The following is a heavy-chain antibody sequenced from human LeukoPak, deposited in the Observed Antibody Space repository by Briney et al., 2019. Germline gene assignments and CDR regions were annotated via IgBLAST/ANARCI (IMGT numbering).Heavy chain of an antibody. CDR2: IIPIFGTA. CDR1: GGTFSSYA. CDR3: ARGSIVGAKTLGFGAFDI. V-gene: IGHV1-69*13. J-gene: IGHJ3*02. D-gene: IGHD1-26*01. Sequence: SVKVSCKASGGTFSSYAISWVRQAPGQGLEWMGGIIPIFGTANYAQKFQGRVTITADESTSTAYMELSSLRSEDTAVYYCARGSIVGAKTLGFGAFDIWGQGTMVTVSS.